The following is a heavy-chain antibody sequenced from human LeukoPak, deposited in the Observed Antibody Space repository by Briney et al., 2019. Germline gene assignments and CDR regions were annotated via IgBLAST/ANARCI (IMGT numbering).Heavy chain of an antibody. Sequence: GASVKVSCKASGYTFTSYGISWVRQAPGQGLEWMGWINPNSGGTNYAQKFQGRVTMTRDTSISTAYMELSRLRSDDTAVYYCAREGDYCSSTSCSNEPPDYWGQGTLVTVSS. CDR3: AREGDYCSSTSCSNEPPDY. V-gene: IGHV1-2*02. D-gene: IGHD2-2*01. CDR1: GYTFTSYG. J-gene: IGHJ4*02. CDR2: INPNSGGT.